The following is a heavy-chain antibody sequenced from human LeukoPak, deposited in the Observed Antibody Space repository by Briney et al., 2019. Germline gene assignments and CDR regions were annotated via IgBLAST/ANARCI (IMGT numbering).Heavy chain of an antibody. D-gene: IGHD1-26*01. CDR3: ARSGIVGAEGDY. CDR1: GFTFSSYS. J-gene: IGHJ4*02. CDR2: ISSSSSTI. Sequence: GSLSLSCAASGFTFSSYSMNWVRQAPGKGLEWVSYISSSSSTIYYAASVKGRFTISGDNAKNSLYLQMNRLRAEDTAVYYCARSGIVGAEGDYWGQGTLVTVSS. V-gene: IGHV3-48*04.